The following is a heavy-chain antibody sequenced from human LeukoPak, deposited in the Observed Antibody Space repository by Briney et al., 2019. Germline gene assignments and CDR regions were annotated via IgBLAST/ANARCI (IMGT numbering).Heavy chain of an antibody. V-gene: IGHV1-24*01. CDR1: GYTLTELS. D-gene: IGHD3-3*01. Sequence: ASVKVSCKVSGYTLTELSMHWERQAPGKGLEWMGGFDPEDGETIYAQKFQGRVTMTEDTSTDTAYMELSSLRSEDTAVYYCATVTSLGPRFFDIWGQGTMVTVSS. J-gene: IGHJ3*02. CDR3: ATVTSLGPRFFDI. CDR2: FDPEDGET.